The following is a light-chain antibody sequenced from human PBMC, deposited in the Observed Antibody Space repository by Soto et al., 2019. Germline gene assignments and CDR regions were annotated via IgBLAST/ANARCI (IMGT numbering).Light chain of an antibody. CDR2: GAS. J-gene: IGKJ1*01. CDR1: QRVSSNY. Sequence: VLTQSRSTQSFSVGRRATLYYRASQRVSSNYLAWYQQKTGQAPRVXMSGASSRAAGVPDRFSGSRCETHSTLTISRLEPDEPAMHPCQQHGHPPPTFGQGTQLDIK. CDR3: QQHGHPPPT. V-gene: IGKV3-20*01.